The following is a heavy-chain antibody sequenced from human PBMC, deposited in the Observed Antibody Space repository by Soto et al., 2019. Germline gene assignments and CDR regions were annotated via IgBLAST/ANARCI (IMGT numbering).Heavy chain of an antibody. CDR3: ARDMGWELSYYYYGMDV. Sequence: QVQLVQSGAEVKKPGSSVKVSCKASGGTFSSYAISWVRQAPGQGLEWMGGIIPIFGTANYAQKFQGRVTITADESTSTAYMELSSRRSEDTAVYYCARDMGWELSYYYYGMDVWGQGTTVTVSS. D-gene: IGHD1-26*01. J-gene: IGHJ6*02. CDR2: IIPIFGTA. V-gene: IGHV1-69*01. CDR1: GGTFSSYA.